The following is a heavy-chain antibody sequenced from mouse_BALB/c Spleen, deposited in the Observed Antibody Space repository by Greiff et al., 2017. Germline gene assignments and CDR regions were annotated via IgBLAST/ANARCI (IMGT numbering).Heavy chain of an antibody. J-gene: IGHJ4*01. CDR2: IYWDDDK. D-gene: IGHD4-1*01. CDR3: ARRAGPPYAMDY. V-gene: IGHV8-12*01. Sequence: QVTLNVSGPGILQPSQTLSLTCSFSGFSLSTSGMGVSWIRQPSGKGLEWLAHIYWDDDKRYNPSLKSRLTISKDTSRNQVFLKITSVDTADTATYYCARRAGPPYAMDYWGQGTSVTVSS. CDR1: GFSLSTSGMG.